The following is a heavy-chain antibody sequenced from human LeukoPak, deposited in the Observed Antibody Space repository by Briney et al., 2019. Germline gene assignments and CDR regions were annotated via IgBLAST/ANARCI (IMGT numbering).Heavy chain of an antibody. D-gene: IGHD2-8*01. CDR3: ARAPSDCSKGVCYSLDDWVPYGMDV. CDR2: MKPTSGGT. CDR1: GYSFSDYY. V-gene: IGHV1-2*02. J-gene: IGHJ6*02. Sequence: ASVKVSCKASGYSFSDYYMHWVRQAPGQGLEWMGWMKPTSGGTNYAQKFQGRVTMTRDTSITTAYMELSRLRSDDTAVYYCARAPSDCSKGVCYSLDDWVPYGMDVWGQGTTVTVSS.